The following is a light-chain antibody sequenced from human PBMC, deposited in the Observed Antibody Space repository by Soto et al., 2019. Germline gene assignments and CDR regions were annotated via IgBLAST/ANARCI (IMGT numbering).Light chain of an antibody. CDR3: CSYAGSSTWV. V-gene: IGLV2-23*02. CDR2: EVS. CDR1: SSDVGSYNL. Sequence: QSALTQPASVSGSPGQSITISCTGTSSDVGSYNLVAWYQQHQGKAPKLMIYEVSKRPAGVSNRFSGSTSGNTASLTISGLQAEDEADYYCCSYAGSSTWVFGGGTQLTVL. J-gene: IGLJ3*02.